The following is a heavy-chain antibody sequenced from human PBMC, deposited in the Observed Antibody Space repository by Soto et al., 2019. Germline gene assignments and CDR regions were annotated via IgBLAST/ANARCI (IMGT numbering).Heavy chain of an antibody. V-gene: IGHV3-23*01. CDR3: AKDHLPAALRIDAFDV. J-gene: IGHJ3*01. D-gene: IGHD2-2*01. CDR1: GFTFSSYA. Sequence: GGSLRLSCAASGFTFSSYAMTWVRQAPGKGLEWVSGMSGSGGSTYYADSVRGRFTISRDNSKNTLYLQMNSLRAEDTAVYYCAKDHLPAALRIDAFDVWGQGTMVTVSS. CDR2: MSGSGGST.